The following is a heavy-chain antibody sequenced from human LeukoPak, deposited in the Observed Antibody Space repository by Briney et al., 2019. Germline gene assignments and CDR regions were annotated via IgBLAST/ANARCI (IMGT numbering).Heavy chain of an antibody. Sequence: GGSLRLSCAASGFTFSDYYMSWIRQAPGKGLEWVSYISSSGSTIYYADSVKGRFTISRDNAKNSLYLQMNSLRAEDTAVYYCAKDLGFGYCSGGSCYPKDYWGQGTLVTVSS. CDR2: ISSSGSTI. CDR3: AKDLGFGYCSGGSCYPKDY. CDR1: GFTFSDYY. V-gene: IGHV3-11*01. D-gene: IGHD2-15*01. J-gene: IGHJ4*02.